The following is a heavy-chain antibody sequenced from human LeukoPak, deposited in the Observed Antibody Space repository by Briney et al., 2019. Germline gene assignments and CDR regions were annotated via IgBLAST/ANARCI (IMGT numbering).Heavy chain of an antibody. V-gene: IGHV3-21*01. CDR2: ISSSSSYI. CDR3: ARGYSNYRHWFDP. Sequence: GGSLRLSCAASGFTFSSYEMNWVRQAPGKGLEWVSSISSSSSYIYYADSVKGRFTISRDNAKNSLYLQMNSLRAEDTAVYYCARGYSNYRHWFDPWGQGTLVTVSS. CDR1: GFTFSSYE. D-gene: IGHD4-11*01. J-gene: IGHJ5*02.